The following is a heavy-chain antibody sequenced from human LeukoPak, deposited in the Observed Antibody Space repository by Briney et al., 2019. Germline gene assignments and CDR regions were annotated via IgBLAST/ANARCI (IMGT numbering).Heavy chain of an antibody. CDR2: ISGSGGST. V-gene: IGHV3-23*01. CDR3: AKDYTVTTLPEYFQH. J-gene: IGHJ1*01. Sequence: GGSLRLSCAASGFTFSSYAMSWVRQAPGKGLEWVSAISGSGGSTYYADSVKGRFTISRDNSKNTLYLQMNSLRAEDTAVYYCAKDYTVTTLPEYFQHWGQGTLVTVSS. D-gene: IGHD4-17*01. CDR1: GFTFSSYA.